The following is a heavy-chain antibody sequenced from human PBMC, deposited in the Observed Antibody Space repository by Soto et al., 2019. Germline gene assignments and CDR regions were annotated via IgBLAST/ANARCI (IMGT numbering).Heavy chain of an antibody. Sequence: QVHLVQSGADVKKPGASVKVSGKSSGYTFTSYGISWVRQAPGQGLEWMGWINTYNGNTKYAQKLQGRVTMTTDTSTSTAYMDLRSLRSDDTAVYYCARSWGVFNVPFDYWGQGTLVTVSS. J-gene: IGHJ4*02. CDR1: GYTFTSYG. D-gene: IGHD3-10*02. CDR2: INTYNGNT. CDR3: ARSWGVFNVPFDY. V-gene: IGHV1-18*01.